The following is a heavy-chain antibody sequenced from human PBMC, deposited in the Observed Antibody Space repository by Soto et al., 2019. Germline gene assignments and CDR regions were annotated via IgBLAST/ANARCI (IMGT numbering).Heavy chain of an antibody. D-gene: IGHD3-10*01. CDR3: ASELRGVIIGGIMDYYYYGMDV. V-gene: IGHV1-69*02. Sequence: QVQLVQSGAEVKKPGSSVKVSCKASGGTFSSYTISWVRQAPGQGLEWMGRIIPILGIANYAQKFQGRVTFTADKSTSTAYMELSRLRSEDTGVYYCASELRGVIIGGIMDYYYYGMDVWGQGTTVTVSS. J-gene: IGHJ6*02. CDR2: IIPILGIA. CDR1: GGTFSSYT.